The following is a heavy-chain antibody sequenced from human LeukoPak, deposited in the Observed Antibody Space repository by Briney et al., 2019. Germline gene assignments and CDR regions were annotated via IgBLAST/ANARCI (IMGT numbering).Heavy chain of an antibody. V-gene: IGHV4-34*01. Sequence: AETLSLTCAVYGGSFSGYYWSWIRKPPGKGLEWIGEINHSGSTNYNPSLKSRVTISVDTSKNQSSLKLNSVTAADTAVYYCARGAPKEIQLWLRLRGVAFDIWGQGTMVTVSS. CDR3: ARGAPKEIQLWLRLRGVAFDI. CDR1: GGSFSGYY. D-gene: IGHD5-18*01. CDR2: INHSGST. J-gene: IGHJ3*02.